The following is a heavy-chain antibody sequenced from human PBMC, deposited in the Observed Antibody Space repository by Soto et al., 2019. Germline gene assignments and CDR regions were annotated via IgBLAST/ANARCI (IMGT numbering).Heavy chain of an antibody. J-gene: IGHJ5*02. D-gene: IGHD3-3*01. CDR1: GGSISSSSYY. Sequence: SETLSLTCTVSGGSISSSSYYWGWIRQPPGKGLEWIGSIYYSGSTYYNPSLKSRVTISVDTSKNQFSLKLSSVTAADTAVYYCARRLRFLEWHPYPRTHQPLNWFDPWGQGTLVTVSS. V-gene: IGHV4-39*01. CDR3: ARRLRFLEWHPYPRTHQPLNWFDP. CDR2: IYYSGST.